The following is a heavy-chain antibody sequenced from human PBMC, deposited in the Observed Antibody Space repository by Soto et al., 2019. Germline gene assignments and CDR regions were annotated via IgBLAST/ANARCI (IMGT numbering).Heavy chain of an antibody. CDR1: GFTFSSYA. V-gene: IGHV3-23*01. CDR2: ISGSGGST. D-gene: IGHD3-3*01. CDR3: AKSLYDFQDAFDI. J-gene: IGHJ3*02. Sequence: GGSLRLSCAATGFTFSSYAMGWVRQAPGKGLEWVSAISGSGGSTYYADSVKGRFTISRDNSKNTLYLQMNSLRAEDTAVYYCAKSLYDFQDAFDIWGQGTMVTVSS.